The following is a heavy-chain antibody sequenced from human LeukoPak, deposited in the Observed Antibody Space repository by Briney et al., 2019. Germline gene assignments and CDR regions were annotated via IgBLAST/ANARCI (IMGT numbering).Heavy chain of an antibody. V-gene: IGHV1-18*01. D-gene: IGHD2-15*01. CDR3: ARGQAATTRPNFDY. J-gene: IGHJ4*02. CDR2: ISAYNGNT. Sequence: ASVKVSCKASGHTFTSYGISWVRQAPGQGLEWMGWISAYNGNTNYAQKLQGRVTMTTDTSTSTAYMELRSLRSDDTAVYYWARGQAATTRPNFDYWGQGTLVTVSS. CDR1: GHTFTSYG.